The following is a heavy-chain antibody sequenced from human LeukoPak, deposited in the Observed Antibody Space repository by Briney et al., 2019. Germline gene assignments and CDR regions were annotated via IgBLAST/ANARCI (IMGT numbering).Heavy chain of an antibody. V-gene: IGHV1-18*01. CDR1: GYTFTIYG. J-gene: IGHJ4*02. Sequence: ASVTVSFTASGYTFTIYGISWVRQAPGQGVEWMGWISAYNGNTNYAQNLQGRVTMTTDTSTSTAYMELRSLGSDDTAVYYCARRRYYDSSGYYYDYWGQGTLVTVSS. CDR3: ARRRYYDSSGYYYDY. D-gene: IGHD3-22*01. CDR2: ISAYNGNT.